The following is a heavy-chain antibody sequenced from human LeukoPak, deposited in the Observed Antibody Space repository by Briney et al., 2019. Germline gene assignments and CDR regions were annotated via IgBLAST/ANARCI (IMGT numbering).Heavy chain of an antibody. CDR3: ARASGYSYVKDAFDI. Sequence: GGSLRLSCAASGFTFSSYWMSWVRQAPGKGLEWVANIKQDGSEKYYVDSVKGRFTISRDNAKNSLYLQMNSLRAEDTAVYYCARASGYSYVKDAFDIWGQGTMVTVSS. CDR1: GFTFSSYW. V-gene: IGHV3-7*01. CDR2: IKQDGSEK. D-gene: IGHD5-18*01. J-gene: IGHJ3*02.